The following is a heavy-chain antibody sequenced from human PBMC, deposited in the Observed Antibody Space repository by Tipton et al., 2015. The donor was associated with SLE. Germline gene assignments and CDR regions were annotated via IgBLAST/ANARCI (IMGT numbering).Heavy chain of an antibody. V-gene: IGHV3-48*03. CDR1: GFTFSTYE. Sequence: SLRLSCAASGFTFSTYEMNWVRQAPGKGLEWVSYISSSGSTVDYADSVKGRFTISRDLSKNTLYLQMNSLRAEDTAVYYCARDFAEWGYTYGYHDYWGQGTLVTVSS. J-gene: IGHJ4*02. D-gene: IGHD5-18*01. CDR3: ARDFAEWGYTYGYHDY. CDR2: ISSSGSTV.